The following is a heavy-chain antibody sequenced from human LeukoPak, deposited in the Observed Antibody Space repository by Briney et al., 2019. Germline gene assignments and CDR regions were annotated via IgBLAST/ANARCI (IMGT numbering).Heavy chain of an antibody. Sequence: SQTLSLTCAISGDSVSSTRSAWNWIRQSPSRGLEWLGRTYYRSKWYNDYAPSVESRISINPDTSKNQFSLQLNSVTPEDAAVYYCGRGSLDYEVLDYYYYMDVWGKGTTVTVSS. J-gene: IGHJ6*03. D-gene: IGHD4-17*01. CDR2: TYYRSKWYN. V-gene: IGHV6-1*01. CDR3: GRGSLDYEVLDYYYYMDV. CDR1: GDSVSSTRSA.